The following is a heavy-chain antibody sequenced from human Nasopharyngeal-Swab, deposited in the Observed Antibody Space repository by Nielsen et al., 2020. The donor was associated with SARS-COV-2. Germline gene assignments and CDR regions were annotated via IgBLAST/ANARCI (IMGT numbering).Heavy chain of an antibody. CDR2: FDPEDGET. CDR1: GYTLTELS. J-gene: IGHJ5*02. D-gene: IGHD1-26*01. V-gene: IGHV1-24*01. Sequence: ASVKVSCKVSGYTLTELSMHWVRQAPGKGLEWMGGFDPEDGETIYAQKFQGRVTMTEDTSTDTAYMELSSLISEDKAVYYCATASPIVGADNWFDPWGQGTLVTVSS. CDR3: ATASPIVGADNWFDP.